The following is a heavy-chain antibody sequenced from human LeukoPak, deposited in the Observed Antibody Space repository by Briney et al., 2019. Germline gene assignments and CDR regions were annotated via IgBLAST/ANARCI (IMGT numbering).Heavy chain of an antibody. D-gene: IGHD1-14*01. CDR2: MNPNSGNS. CDR1: GYTFITYD. Sequence: ASVKVSCKASGYTFITYDINWVRQASGQGLEWIGWMNPNSGNSGYAQNFQGRVTITSNTSIATAYMEVSNLRSEDTAVYYCARVRHSGVLRHTGRYYFDHWGQGMLVTVSP. V-gene: IGHV1-8*03. CDR3: ARVRHSGVLRHTGRYYFDH. J-gene: IGHJ4*02.